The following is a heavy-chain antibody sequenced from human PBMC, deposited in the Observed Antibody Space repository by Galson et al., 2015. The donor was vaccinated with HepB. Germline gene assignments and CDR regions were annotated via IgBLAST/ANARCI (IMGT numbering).Heavy chain of an antibody. V-gene: IGHV4-59*01. CDR1: GGSISGYY. CDR3: ARDHTTYGSGFDGMDV. D-gene: IGHD3-10*01. J-gene: IGHJ6*02. CDR2: IYKSGTT. Sequence: ETLSLTCTVSGGSISGYYWSWIRQPPGKGLEWIGYIYKSGTTNYNPSLKSRVTISEDTSQNQLSLKVRSVTAADTAVYYCARDHTTYGSGFDGMDVWGQGTTVTVSS.